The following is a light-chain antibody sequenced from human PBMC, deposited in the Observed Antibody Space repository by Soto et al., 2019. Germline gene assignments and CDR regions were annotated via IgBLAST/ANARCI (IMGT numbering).Light chain of an antibody. V-gene: IGKV3-20*01. CDR1: QSVSNY. CDR2: GAS. CDR3: QKYGNSPLT. Sequence: EIVLTQSPGTLSLSPGERATLSCRASQSVSNYLAWYQQKPGQAPRLLIYGASSRATGIPDRFSGSGSGTDFTLTISRLEPEDFAVYCCQKYGNSPLTFGQGTRLEIK. J-gene: IGKJ5*01.